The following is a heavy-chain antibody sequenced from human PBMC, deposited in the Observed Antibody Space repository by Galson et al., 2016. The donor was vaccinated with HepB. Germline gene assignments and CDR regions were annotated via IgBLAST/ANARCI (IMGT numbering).Heavy chain of an antibody. Sequence: SLRLSCAASGFTSTNYGMNWVRQAPGKGLEWVSAIGTGNDNTYYADSVKGRFTISRDASKNTLFLLMDSLRAEDTAVYYCAKERGSGKPFDYWGQGTLVTVSS. D-gene: IGHD1-26*01. CDR1: GFTSTNYG. V-gene: IGHV3-23*01. CDR2: IGTGNDNT. J-gene: IGHJ4*02. CDR3: AKERGSGKPFDY.